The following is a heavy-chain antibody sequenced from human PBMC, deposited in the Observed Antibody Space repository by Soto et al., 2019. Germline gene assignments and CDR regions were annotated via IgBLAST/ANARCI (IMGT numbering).Heavy chain of an antibody. J-gene: IGHJ6*02. V-gene: IGHV4-39*07. CDR1: GGSISSSPYY. CDR2: IYYNGNT. CDR3: ARDWVNSHFGVVIEYGMDV. D-gene: IGHD3-3*01. Sequence: PSETLSLTCTVSGGSISSSPYYWAWIRQPPGKGLQWIGNIYYNGNTFYNPSLRSRVTISIDTSKSQFSLGLSSVTAADTAVYYCARDWVNSHFGVVIEYGMDVWGQGTTVTVSS.